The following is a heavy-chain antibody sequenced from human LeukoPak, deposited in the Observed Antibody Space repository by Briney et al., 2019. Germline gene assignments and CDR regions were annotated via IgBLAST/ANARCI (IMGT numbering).Heavy chain of an antibody. Sequence: ASVKLSCKAFGYTFTGYLIHWVRQAPGQGLEWMGRINPNSGDTNYEQTFQGRVTMTRDTSISTVYVDLSRLTSDDTAVYYCASDLSSTSNWELDYWGQGTPVTVSS. V-gene: IGHV1-2*06. D-gene: IGHD7-27*01. CDR1: GYTFTGYL. CDR3: ASDLSSTSNWELDY. J-gene: IGHJ4*02. CDR2: INPNSGDT.